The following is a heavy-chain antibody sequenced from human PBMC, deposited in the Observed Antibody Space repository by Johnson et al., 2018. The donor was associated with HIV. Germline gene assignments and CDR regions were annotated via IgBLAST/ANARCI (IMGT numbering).Heavy chain of an antibody. J-gene: IGHJ3*02. Sequence: VQLVESGGGLVQPGGSLRLSCVASGFTFSSYWMSWVRQAPGKGLEWVANIKKDGRDKSYVDSVKGRFTIYRDNAKNSLYLQINGLRAEDMAVYYCARDGPRRDAYDIWGQGTMVTVSS. CDR2: IKKDGRDK. CDR3: ARDGPRRDAYDI. CDR1: GFTFSSYW. V-gene: IGHV3-7*01.